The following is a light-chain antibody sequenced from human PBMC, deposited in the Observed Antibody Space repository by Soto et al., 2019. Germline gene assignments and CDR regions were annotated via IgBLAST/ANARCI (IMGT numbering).Light chain of an antibody. Sequence: EIVLPQSPGTLSLSPGERATLSCRASQSVSSSYLTWYQQKPVQALRLLIYGASSSATGIPDRFSGSGSETDITLTITRLEPDDCAVYYCHQYGSSVFTFEHGTKVDIK. CDR3: HQYGSSVFT. J-gene: IGKJ3*01. CDR2: GAS. CDR1: QSVSSSY. V-gene: IGKV3-20*01.